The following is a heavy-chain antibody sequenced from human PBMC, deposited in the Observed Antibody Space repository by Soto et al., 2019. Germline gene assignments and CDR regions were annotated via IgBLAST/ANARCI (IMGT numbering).Heavy chain of an antibody. Sequence: QITLKESGPTLVKPTQTLTLTCTFSGFSLSTSGVGVGWIRQPPGKALVWLALIYWDDDKRYSPSLKSRLTITKDTSKNQVVLTMTNMDPVDTATYYCAQTYGDYDLYGYYFDYWGQGTLVTVSS. J-gene: IGHJ4*02. V-gene: IGHV2-5*02. D-gene: IGHD4-17*01. CDR1: GFSLSTSGVG. CDR2: IYWDDDK. CDR3: AQTYGDYDLYGYYFDY.